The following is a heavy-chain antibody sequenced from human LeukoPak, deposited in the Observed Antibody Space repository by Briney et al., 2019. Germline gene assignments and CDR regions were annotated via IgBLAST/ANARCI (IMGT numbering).Heavy chain of an antibody. Sequence: ASVKVSCKASGYTFTGYYMHWVRQAPGQGLEWMGWINPNSGGTNYAQKFQGRVTMTRDTSISTAYMELSRLRSDDTAVYYCARGTPKYYDFWSGIYYFDYWGQGTLVTVSS. D-gene: IGHD3-3*01. CDR1: GYTFTGYY. CDR2: INPNSGGT. V-gene: IGHV1-2*02. J-gene: IGHJ4*02. CDR3: ARGTPKYYDFWSGIYYFDY.